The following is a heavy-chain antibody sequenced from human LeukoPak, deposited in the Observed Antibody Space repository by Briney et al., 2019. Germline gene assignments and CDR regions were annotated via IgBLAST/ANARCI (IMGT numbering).Heavy chain of an antibody. CDR3: ARTFASLVGATNY. J-gene: IGHJ4*02. D-gene: IGHD1-26*01. Sequence: GGSLRLSCAASGFTFSSYAMSWVRQAPGKGLEWVSAISGSGGSTYYADSVKGRFTISRDNSKNTLYLQMNSLRAEDTAVYYCARTFASLVGATNYWGQGTLVTGSS. CDR2: ISGSGGST. CDR1: GFTFSSYA. V-gene: IGHV3-23*01.